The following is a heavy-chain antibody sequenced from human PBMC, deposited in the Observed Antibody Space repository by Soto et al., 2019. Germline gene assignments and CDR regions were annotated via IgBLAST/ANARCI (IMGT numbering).Heavy chain of an antibody. CDR3: ARRYGSGKYYFDF. J-gene: IGHJ4*02. CDR2: INYSETT. CDR1: GGSFSGHY. D-gene: IGHD3-10*01. V-gene: IGHV4-34*01. Sequence: SETLSLTCAVYGGSFSGHYCSWVRQPPGKGLEWIGEINYSETTNYNPSLESPITVSVDTFKNQCTLKVTSVTAADMAVYYCARRYGSGKYYFDFWGQGTPVTVSS.